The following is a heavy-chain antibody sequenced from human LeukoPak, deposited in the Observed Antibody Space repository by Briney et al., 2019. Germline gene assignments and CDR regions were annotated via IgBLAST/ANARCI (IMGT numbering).Heavy chain of an antibody. CDR2: IYYTGST. CDR3: ARGVFGAYFDY. J-gene: IGHJ4*02. Sequence: SETLSLTCTVSGGSISSYYWSWLRQPPGKGLEWIGYIYYTGSTSYNPSLKSRVTISMDTSKNQFSLKLGSVTAADSAVYYCARGVFGAYFDYWGLGALVTVSS. CDR1: GGSISSYY. V-gene: IGHV4-59*01. D-gene: IGHD3-10*01.